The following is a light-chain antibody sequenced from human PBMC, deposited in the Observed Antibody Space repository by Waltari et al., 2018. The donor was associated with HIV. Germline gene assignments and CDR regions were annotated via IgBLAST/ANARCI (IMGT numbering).Light chain of an antibody. Sequence: QSALTQHPSASGAPGQSVTISCTGTSSDVGGSNYASWYQQHPGKAPKGMIYEVSRRPSGVPDRFSCSKSGNTASLTVSGLQADDEADYYCSSYAGTNSVVFGGGTKLTVL. J-gene: IGLJ2*01. V-gene: IGLV2-8*01. CDR3: SSYAGTNSVV. CDR2: EVS. CDR1: SSDVGGSNY.